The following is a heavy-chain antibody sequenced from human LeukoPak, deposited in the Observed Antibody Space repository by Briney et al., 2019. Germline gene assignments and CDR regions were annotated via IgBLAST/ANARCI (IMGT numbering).Heavy chain of an antibody. CDR2: IIPIFGTA. Sequence: SVKVSCKASGGTVSSYAISWVRQAPGQGLEWMGGIIPIFGTANYAQKFQGRVTITADESTSTAYMELSSLRSEDTAVYYCARDLVHCSSTSCYTPSYYYYYGMDVWGQGTTVTVSS. CDR1: GGTVSSYA. V-gene: IGHV1-69*13. J-gene: IGHJ6*02. CDR3: ARDLVHCSSTSCYTPSYYYYYGMDV. D-gene: IGHD2-2*02.